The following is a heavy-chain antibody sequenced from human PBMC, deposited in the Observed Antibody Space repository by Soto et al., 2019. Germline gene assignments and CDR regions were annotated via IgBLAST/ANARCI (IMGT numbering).Heavy chain of an antibody. CDR1: GFTVSSNY. V-gene: IGHV3-53*01. D-gene: IGHD3-16*01. CDR2: IYSGGST. CDR3: ARDLGLLKSLFDY. Sequence: PGGSLRLSCAASGFTVSSNYMSWVRQAPGKGLEWVSVIYSGGSTYYADSVKGRFTISRDNSKNTLYLQMNSLRVEDTAVYYCARDLGLLKSLFDYWGQGTLVTVSS. J-gene: IGHJ4*02.